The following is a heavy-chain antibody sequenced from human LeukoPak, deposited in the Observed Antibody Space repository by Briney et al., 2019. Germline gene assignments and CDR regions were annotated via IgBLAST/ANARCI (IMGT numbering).Heavy chain of an antibody. CDR1: GYTFTSYD. CDR3: ARGHNCSSTSCPYYFDY. J-gene: IGHJ4*02. CDR2: MNPNSGNT. Sequence: GASVKVSCKASGYTFTSYDFNWVRQATGQGLEWMGWMNPNSGNTGYAQKFQGRVTITRNTSISTAYMELSSLRSEDTAVYYCARGHNCSSTSCPYYFDYWGQGTLVTVSS. V-gene: IGHV1-8*03. D-gene: IGHD2-2*01.